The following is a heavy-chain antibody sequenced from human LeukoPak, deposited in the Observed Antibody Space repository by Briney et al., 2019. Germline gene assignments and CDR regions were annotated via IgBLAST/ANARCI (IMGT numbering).Heavy chain of an antibody. D-gene: IGHD4-17*01. V-gene: IGHV3-33*01. CDR1: GSTFNSYG. CDR2: IWYDGSNK. CDR3: ARARTTRGFDY. Sequence: GGSLRLSCAASGSTFNSYGIHWVRQAPGKGLEWVAFIWYDGSNKYYADSVKGRFIISRDNSKNTLYLQMNSLRAEDTAVYYCARARTTRGFDYWGQGTLVTVSS. J-gene: IGHJ4*02.